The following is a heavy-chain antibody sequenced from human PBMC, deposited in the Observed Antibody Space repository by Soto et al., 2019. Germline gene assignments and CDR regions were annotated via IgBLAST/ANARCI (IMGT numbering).Heavy chain of an antibody. Sequence: QVQLQESGPGLVKPSQTLSLTCTVSGGSISSGDYYWSWIRQPPGKGLEWNGDIYDSGSSYYNSSLKSRVNITLDTSKNQFSLKLTSVTAADTAVYYCARDNGVGPWGQGTLVTVSS. CDR1: GGSISSGDYY. J-gene: IGHJ5*02. D-gene: IGHD2-8*01. CDR2: IYDSGSS. CDR3: ARDNGVGP. V-gene: IGHV4-30-4*01.